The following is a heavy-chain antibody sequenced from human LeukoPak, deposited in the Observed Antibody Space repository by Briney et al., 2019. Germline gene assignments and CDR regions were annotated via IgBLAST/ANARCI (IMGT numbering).Heavy chain of an antibody. CDR3: AKEWVYFGESTTFDY. CDR1: GFTFSSYA. J-gene: IGHJ4*02. D-gene: IGHD3-10*01. Sequence: SGGSLRLSCAASGFTFSSYAVSWVRQAPGKGLEWVSAISDSGVRTYYADSMKGRFTISGDNSKSTLYLQMNGLRAEDTAVYYCAKEWVYFGESTTFDYWGQGTLVTVSS. CDR2: ISDSGVRT. V-gene: IGHV3-23*01.